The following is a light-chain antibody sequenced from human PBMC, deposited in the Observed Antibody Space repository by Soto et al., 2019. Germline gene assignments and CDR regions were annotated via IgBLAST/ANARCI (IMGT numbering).Light chain of an antibody. Sequence: EIVFTESPGTLSLSPGERATLSCRASQSVSSSYLAWYQQKPGQAPRLLIYGASSRATGIPDRFSGSGSGTDFTLTISRLEPEDFATYYCQQYNSYSGTSAQGAKVDIK. V-gene: IGKV3-20*01. CDR1: QSVSSSY. CDR3: QQYNSYSGT. CDR2: GAS. J-gene: IGKJ1*01.